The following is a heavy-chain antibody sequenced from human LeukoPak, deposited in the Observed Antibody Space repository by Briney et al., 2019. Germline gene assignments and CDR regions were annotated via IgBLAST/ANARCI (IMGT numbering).Heavy chain of an antibody. CDR2: ISAYNGNT. J-gene: IGHJ4*02. CDR3: ASLVGATRRKYYFDY. V-gene: IGHV1-18*01. D-gene: IGHD1-26*01. Sequence: ASVKVSCKASGYTFTSYGISWVRQAPGQGLEWVGWISAYNGNTNYAQKLQGRVTMTTDTSTSTAYMELRSLRSDDTAVYYCASLVGATRRKYYFDYWGQGTLVTVSS. CDR1: GYTFTSYG.